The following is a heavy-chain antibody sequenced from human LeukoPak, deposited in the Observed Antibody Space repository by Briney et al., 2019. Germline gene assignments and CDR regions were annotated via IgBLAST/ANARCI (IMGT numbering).Heavy chain of an antibody. CDR3: ARKESGYSYGYVFDY. J-gene: IGHJ4*02. D-gene: IGHD5-18*01. CDR2: IYHSGST. Sequence: SETLSLTCAVYGYSISSGYYWGWIRQPPGKGLEWIGSIYHSGSTYYNPSLKSRVTISVDTSKNQFSLKLSSVTAADTAVYYCARKESGYSYGYVFDYWGQGTLVTVSS. V-gene: IGHV4-38-2*01. CDR1: GYSISSGYY.